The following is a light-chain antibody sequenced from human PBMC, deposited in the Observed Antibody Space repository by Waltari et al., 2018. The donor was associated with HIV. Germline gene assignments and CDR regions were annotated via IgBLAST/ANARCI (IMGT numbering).Light chain of an antibody. CDR2: DVS. J-gene: IGLJ3*02. CDR1: RNDGGGYNY. CDR3: ESYTSTSVWV. Sequence: QSALTQPASVSGSPGPSITISCTGSRNDGGGYNYVSWYQQHPGKAPRTMIYDVSTRPSGVSDRFSGSKSGDTASLTISGLQPEDEADYYCESYTSTSVWVFGGGTRLTVL. V-gene: IGLV2-14*03.